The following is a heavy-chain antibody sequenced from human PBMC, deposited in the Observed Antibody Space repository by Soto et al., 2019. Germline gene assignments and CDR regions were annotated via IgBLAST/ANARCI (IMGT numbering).Heavy chain of an antibody. CDR1: VCSILSGASS. Sequence: TLSLTCAFYVCSILSGASSWLWIRQPPGKGLEWIGYIYHSGSTYYNPSLKSRVTISVDRSKNQFSLKLSSVTAADTAVYYCARDHGIAVAGKGAFDIWGQGTMVT. CDR3: ARDHGIAVAGKGAFDI. D-gene: IGHD6-19*01. V-gene: IGHV4-30-2*01. J-gene: IGHJ3*02. CDR2: IYHSGST.